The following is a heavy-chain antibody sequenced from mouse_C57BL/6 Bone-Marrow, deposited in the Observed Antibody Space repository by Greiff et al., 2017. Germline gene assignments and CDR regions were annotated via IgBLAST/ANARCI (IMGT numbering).Heavy chain of an antibody. CDR2: IDPEVGYT. CDR3: SSFAGNYFYF. J-gene: IGHJ2*03. V-gene: IGHV14-4*01. CDR1: GFTIKDDY. D-gene: IGHD2-1*01. Sequence: VQLQQSGAELVRPGASVKLSCTASGFTIKDDYIHWVKQRPEQGLEWSGWIDPEVGYTEYASKFQGKATITLDTSSNTAYLQRSSLTSEDTAVYYCSSFAGNYFYFWGPGTRLT.